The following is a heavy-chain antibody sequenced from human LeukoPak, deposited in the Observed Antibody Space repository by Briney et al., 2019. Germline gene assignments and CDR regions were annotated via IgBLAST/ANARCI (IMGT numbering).Heavy chain of an antibody. CDR2: IYTSGST. J-gene: IGHJ4*02. Sequence: SETLSLTCTVSGGSISSGSYYWSWIRQPAGKGLEWIGRIYTSGSTNYNPSLKSRVTISVDTSKNQLSLKLSSVTAADTAVYYCARDGSSGYFFDYWGQGTLVTVSS. CDR3: ARDGSSGYFFDY. V-gene: IGHV4-61*02. CDR1: GGSISSGSYY. D-gene: IGHD3-22*01.